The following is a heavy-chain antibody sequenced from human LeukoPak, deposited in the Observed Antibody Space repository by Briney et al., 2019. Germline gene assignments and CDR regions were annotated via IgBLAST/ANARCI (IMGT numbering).Heavy chain of an antibody. CDR3: AKGTAYADY. J-gene: IGHJ4*02. CDR2: ISGSGGST. V-gene: IGHV3-23*01. Sequence: SGGSLRLSCAASGFTFSSYAMSWVRQPPGKGLEWVSTISGSGGSTYYADSVKGRFTISRDNSKNTLYLQMNSLTAEDTAVYFCAKGTAYADYWGQGTLVTVSS. D-gene: IGHD2-2*01. CDR1: GFTFSSYA.